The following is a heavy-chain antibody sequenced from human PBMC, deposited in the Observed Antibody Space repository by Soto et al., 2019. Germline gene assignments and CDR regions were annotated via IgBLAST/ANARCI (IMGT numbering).Heavy chain of an antibody. Sequence: QVQLVESGGGVVQPGRSLRLSCAASGFTFSNYGMHWVRQAPGKGLEWVAVILNDGSNRYHADSVKDRFTISRDNSKNMLYLQMNSLRAEDTAGYCCARDDEYAGNGMDVWGQGTTVTVS. V-gene: IGHV3-33*01. CDR2: ILNDGSNR. CDR3: ARDDEYAGNGMDV. J-gene: IGHJ6*02. D-gene: IGHD2-8*01. CDR1: GFTFSNYG.